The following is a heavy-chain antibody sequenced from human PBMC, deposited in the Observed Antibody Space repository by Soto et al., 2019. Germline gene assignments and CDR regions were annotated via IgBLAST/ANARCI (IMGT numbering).Heavy chain of an antibody. CDR1: GLTFNTYW. CDR2: INPDGSVK. D-gene: IGHD2-21*01. CDR3: ASARDYFFDY. Sequence: EVQLVESGGGLVQPGESLRLSCAASGLTFNTYWMTWVRQPPGKGLEWVANINPDGSVKYSVDSLKGRFTISRDNAKNSLSLQMNSLRAEDTAVYYCASARDYFFDYWGQGTLVTVSS. J-gene: IGHJ4*02. V-gene: IGHV3-7*01.